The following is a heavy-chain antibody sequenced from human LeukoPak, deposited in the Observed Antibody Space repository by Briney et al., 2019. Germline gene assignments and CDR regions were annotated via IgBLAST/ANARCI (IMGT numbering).Heavy chain of an antibody. CDR3: ARESNYHGSGTGWFDP. D-gene: IGHD3-10*01. J-gene: IGHJ5*02. V-gene: IGHV4-4*02. CDR1: GDSISSSHW. Sequence: SETLSLTCAVSGDSISSSHWWSWVRQSPGKGLEWIGEIYHSGNTNYNPSLKSRVAISLDKSSNQFSLRLTSVTAADTAVYYCARESNYHGSGTGWFDPWGQGTLVTVSS. CDR2: IYHSGNT.